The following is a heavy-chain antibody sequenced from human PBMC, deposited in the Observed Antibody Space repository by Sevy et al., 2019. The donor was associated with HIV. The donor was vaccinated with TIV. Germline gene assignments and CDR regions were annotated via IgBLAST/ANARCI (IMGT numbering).Heavy chain of an antibody. D-gene: IGHD6-6*01. CDR2: ISSSSSYT. J-gene: IGHJ4*02. CDR3: ARDGRAGEYSSSSQYFDY. CDR1: GLTFSDYY. Sequence: GGSLRLSCAASGLTFSDYYMSWIRQAPGKGLEWVSHISSSSSYTNYADSVKGRFTISRDNAKNSLYLQMNSLRAEDTAVYYCARDGRAGEYSSSSQYFDYWGQGTLVTVSS. V-gene: IGHV3-11*06.